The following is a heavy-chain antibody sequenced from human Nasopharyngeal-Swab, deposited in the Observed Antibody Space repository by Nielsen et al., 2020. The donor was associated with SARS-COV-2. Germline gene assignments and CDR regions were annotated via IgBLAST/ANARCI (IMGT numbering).Heavy chain of an antibody. CDR3: ARQSHCSSTSCYEDYYYYMDV. CDR2: IYPGDSDT. Sequence: GGSLGLSCKGSGYSFTSYWIGWVRQMPGKGLEWMGIIYPGDSDTRYSPSFQGQVTISADKSISTAYLQWSSLKASDTAMYYCARQSHCSSTSCYEDYYYYMDVWGKGTTVTVSS. J-gene: IGHJ6*03. V-gene: IGHV5-51*01. CDR1: GYSFTSYW. D-gene: IGHD2-2*01.